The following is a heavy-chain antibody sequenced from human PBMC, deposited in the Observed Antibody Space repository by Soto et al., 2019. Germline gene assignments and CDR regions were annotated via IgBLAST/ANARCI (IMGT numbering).Heavy chain of an antibody. D-gene: IGHD1-1*01. CDR1: GFTFRSYG. CDR2: MSFDGSNK. Sequence: QVQLVESGGGVVQPGRSLRLSCAASGFTFRSYGMHWVRQAPGKGLEWVALMSFDGSNKYYADSVRGRFTISSDNSKSTLYLRMVILRPEDTAVYYCAKEFGWELQLSHPYYNSGMDVWGQGTTVTVSS. CDR3: AKEFGWELQLSHPYYNSGMDV. J-gene: IGHJ6*02. V-gene: IGHV3-30*18.